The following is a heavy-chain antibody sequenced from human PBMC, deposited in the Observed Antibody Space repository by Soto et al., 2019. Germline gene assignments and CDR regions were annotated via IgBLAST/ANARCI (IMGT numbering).Heavy chain of an antibody. D-gene: IGHD3-9*01. CDR3: ARGPYYDILTGYSLATPYYYYYYMDV. CDR1: GYTFTSYD. V-gene: IGHV1-8*01. Sequence: ASVKVSCKASGYTFTSYDINWVRQATGQGLEWMGWMNPNSGNTGYAQKFRGRVTMTRNTSISTAYMELSSLRSEDTAVYYCARGPYYDILTGYSLATPYYYYYYMDVWGKGTTVTVSS. CDR2: MNPNSGNT. J-gene: IGHJ6*03.